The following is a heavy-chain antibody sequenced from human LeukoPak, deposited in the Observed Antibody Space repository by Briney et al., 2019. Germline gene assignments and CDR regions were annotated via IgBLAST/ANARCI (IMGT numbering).Heavy chain of an antibody. V-gene: IGHV3-7*01. CDR3: ASPRLTYYYDSSGYYVLDY. D-gene: IGHD3-22*01. CDR2: IKQDGSEK. CDR1: GFTFSSYW. Sequence: GGSLRLSCAASGFTFSSYWMSWVRQAPGKGLEWVANIKQDGSEKYYVDSVKGRFTISRDNSKNTLYLQMNSLRAEDTAVYYCASPRLTYYYDSSGYYVLDYWGQGTLVTVSS. J-gene: IGHJ4*02.